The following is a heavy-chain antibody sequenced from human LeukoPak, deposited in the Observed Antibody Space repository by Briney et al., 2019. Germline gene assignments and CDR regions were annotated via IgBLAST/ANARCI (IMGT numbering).Heavy chain of an antibody. CDR2: MSALNGNT. CDR1: GYTFTNYG. V-gene: IGHV1-18*01. CDR3: ARDSALLNNGDWYGGSDY. D-gene: IGHD4-17*01. J-gene: IGHJ4*02. Sequence: ASVKVSCKASGYTFTNYGISWVRQAPGQGLEWMGWMSALNGNTNYQHKFQGRVTMTTDTSKNTAYMELRSLRSDDTAMYYCARDSALLNNGDWYGGSDYWGQGTLVTVSS.